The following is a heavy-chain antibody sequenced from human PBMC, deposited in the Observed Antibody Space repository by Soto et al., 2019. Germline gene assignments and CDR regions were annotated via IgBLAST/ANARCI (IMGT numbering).Heavy chain of an antibody. D-gene: IGHD1-26*01. CDR2: ISAYSGKT. CDR1: GYTFTSYG. J-gene: IGHJ4*02. CDR3: ARNPSGSSFDS. V-gene: IGHV1-18*01. Sequence: ASVKVSCKASGYTFTSYGISWGRQAPGQGLEWMGWISAYSGKTDYAQRLQDRVTLTRDTSTNTAYMELRSLRSDDTAVYYCARNPSGSSFDSWGQGTLVTVSS.